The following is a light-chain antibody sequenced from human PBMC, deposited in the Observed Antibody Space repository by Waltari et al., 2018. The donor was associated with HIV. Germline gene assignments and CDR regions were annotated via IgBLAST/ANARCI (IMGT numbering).Light chain of an antibody. J-gene: IGLJ3*02. CDR2: GNN. CDR1: SSNLGSNF. Sequence: QSVLTQPPSASETPGQRVTISCSGSSSNLGSNFVYWYQQLPGTAPKLLIHGNNQRPSGVPDRFPGSRSGTSASPAISGLRAEDEADYYWASWDDSLGGLWVFGGGTKLTVL. CDR3: ASWDDSLGGLWV. V-gene: IGLV1-47*01.